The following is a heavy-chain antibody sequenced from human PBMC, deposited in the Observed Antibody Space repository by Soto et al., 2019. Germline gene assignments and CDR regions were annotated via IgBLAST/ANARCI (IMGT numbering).Heavy chain of an antibody. CDR3: AKDWEVVSGNGALDV. D-gene: IGHD3-22*01. CDR2: ITLSSRNI. J-gene: IGHJ3*01. Sequence: EEQLVESGGGLVQPGRSLRLSCAGSGFTFDDYTMHWVRQAPGKGLEWVAGITLSSRNIAYADSVKGRFTISRDNAKNSLYLQMSSLRPEDTALYYYAKDWEVVSGNGALDVWGRGTMVTVSS. CDR1: GFTFDDYT. V-gene: IGHV3-9*01.